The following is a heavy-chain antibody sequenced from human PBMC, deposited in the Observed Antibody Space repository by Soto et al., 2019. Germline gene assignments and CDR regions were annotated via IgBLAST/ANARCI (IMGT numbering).Heavy chain of an antibody. D-gene: IGHD5-18*01. Sequence: SETHSLTYGVYGGSFSGYYWSWIRQPPGKGLEWIGEINHSGSTNYNPSLKSRVTISVDTSKNQFSLKLSSVTAADTAVYYCARRRGYSYDSFDYWGQGTLVTVSS. CDR3: ARRRGYSYDSFDY. CDR2: INHSGST. CDR1: GGSFSGYY. J-gene: IGHJ4*02. V-gene: IGHV4-34*01.